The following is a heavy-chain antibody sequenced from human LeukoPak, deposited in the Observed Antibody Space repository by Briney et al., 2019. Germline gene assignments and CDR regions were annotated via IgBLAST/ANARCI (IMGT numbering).Heavy chain of an antibody. V-gene: IGHV4-39*01. Sequence: SETLSLTCCVSGGSISSSTYYWGWIRQPPGKGLEWIGNIYNSGSTYYNPSLKSRVTISVDTSKNQFSLKLSSVTAADTAVYYCARQAYSSNLGWFDPWGQGTLVTVSS. CDR3: ARQAYSSNLGWFDP. D-gene: IGHD6-13*01. CDR1: GGSISSSTYY. CDR2: IYNSGST. J-gene: IGHJ5*02.